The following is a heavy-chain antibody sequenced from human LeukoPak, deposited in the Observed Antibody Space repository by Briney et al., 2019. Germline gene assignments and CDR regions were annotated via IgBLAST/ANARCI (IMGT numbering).Heavy chain of an antibody. Sequence: PGGSLRLSCAASGFTFDDYAMHWVRQAPGKGLEWVSGISWNSGSIGYADSVKGRFTTSRDNAKNSLYLQMNSLRAEDMALYYCAKDHYSSSSYYFDYWGQGTLVTVSS. CDR3: AKDHYSSSSYYFDY. J-gene: IGHJ4*02. CDR1: GFTFDDYA. V-gene: IGHV3-9*03. CDR2: ISWNSGSI. D-gene: IGHD6-13*01.